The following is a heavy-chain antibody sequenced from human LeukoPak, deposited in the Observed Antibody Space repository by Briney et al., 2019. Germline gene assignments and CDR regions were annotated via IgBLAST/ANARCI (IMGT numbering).Heavy chain of an antibody. CDR1: GFTFSSYA. Sequence: PGGSLRLSCAASGFTFSSYAMSWVRQAPGKGLEWVSAISGSGGSTYYADSVKGRFTISRDNAKNSLYLQMNSLRAEDTAVYYCARDPYCPIIDSSGYYCGYFDYWGQGTLVTVSS. CDR3: ARDPYCPIIDSSGYYCGYFDY. CDR2: ISGSGGST. D-gene: IGHD3-22*01. J-gene: IGHJ4*02. V-gene: IGHV3-23*01.